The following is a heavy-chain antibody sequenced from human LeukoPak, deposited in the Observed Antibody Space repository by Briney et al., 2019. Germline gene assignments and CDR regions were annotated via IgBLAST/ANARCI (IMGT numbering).Heavy chain of an antibody. Sequence: GGSLRLSCAASGFTFSSYSMNWVRQAPGKGLEWVSSITSSSSYIYYADSVKGRFTISRDNTKNSLYLQMNSLRAEDTAVYYCAKDGEGYYGPMSRWFDPWGQGTLVTVSS. J-gene: IGHJ5*02. V-gene: IGHV3-21*01. D-gene: IGHD3-10*01. CDR3: AKDGEGYYGPMSRWFDP. CDR1: GFTFSSYS. CDR2: ITSSSSYI.